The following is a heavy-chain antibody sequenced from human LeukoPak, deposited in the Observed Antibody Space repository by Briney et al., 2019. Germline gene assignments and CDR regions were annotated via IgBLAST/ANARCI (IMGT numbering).Heavy chain of an antibody. CDR1: GFTVSSNY. D-gene: IGHD3-22*01. V-gene: IGHV3-53*01. CDR2: IYSGGST. CDR3: AAHRYYDSSGYYYVGYFDY. J-gene: IGHJ4*02. Sequence: GGSLRLSCAASGFTVSSNYMSWVRQAPGKGLEWVSDIYSGGSTYYADSVKGRFTISRDNSKNTLYLKMNSLRAEDTAVYYCAAHRYYDSSGYYYVGYFDYWGQGTLVTVSS.